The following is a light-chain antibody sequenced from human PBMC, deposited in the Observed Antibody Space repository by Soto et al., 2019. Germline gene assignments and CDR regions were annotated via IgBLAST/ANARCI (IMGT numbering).Light chain of an antibody. Sequence: EIVLTQSPGTLSVSRGERATLSCRASQSLNSNSLAWYQQKPGQAPRLLIYNAYNRASGIPDRFSGSGSGTDFTLTISRLEPEDFVVYHCQQYDGSPRTFGQGTKVEVK. V-gene: IGKV3-20*01. CDR1: QSLNSNS. CDR3: QQYDGSPRT. J-gene: IGKJ1*01. CDR2: NAY.